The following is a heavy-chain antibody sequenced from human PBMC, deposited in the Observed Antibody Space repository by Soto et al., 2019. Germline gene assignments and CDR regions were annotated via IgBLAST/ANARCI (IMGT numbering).Heavy chain of an antibody. CDR3: ARDLIYAGYYYYMDV. CDR1: GFTFSSYS. CDR2: INYKSHI. D-gene: IGHD3-10*01. Sequence: EVQLVESGGGLVKPGGSLRLSCAASGFTFSSYSMNWVRQAPGKGLEWVSSINYKSHIDYADSVKGRFTISRDNAKNSPYLQMNSLRAEDTAVYFCARDLIYAGYYYYMDVWGMGTTVTVSS. J-gene: IGHJ6*03. V-gene: IGHV3-21*01.